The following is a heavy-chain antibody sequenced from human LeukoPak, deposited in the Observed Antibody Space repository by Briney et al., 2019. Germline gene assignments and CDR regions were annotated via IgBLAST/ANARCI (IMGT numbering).Heavy chain of an antibody. CDR3: ARDRTRKYYNDSSGYSP. CDR2: INPSGGST. J-gene: IGHJ5*02. CDR1: GYTFTSYY. Sequence: GASVKVSCKASGYTFTSYYMHWVRQAPGQGLEWMGIINPSGGSTSYAQKFQGRVTMTTDTSTSTAYMELRSLRSDDTAVYYCARDRTRKYYNDSSGYSPWGQGTLVTVSS. D-gene: IGHD3-22*01. V-gene: IGHV1-46*01.